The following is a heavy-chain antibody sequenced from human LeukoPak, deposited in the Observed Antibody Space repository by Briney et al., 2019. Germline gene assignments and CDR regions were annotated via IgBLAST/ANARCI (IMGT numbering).Heavy chain of an antibody. V-gene: IGHV3-53*01. CDR1: GITVSSNY. D-gene: IGHD3-22*01. CDR3: ARGSSGYDSSVLGN. Sequence: GGSLRLSCAASGITVSSNYMSWVRQAPGKGLEWVSVSYSGGSTYYADSVKGRFTISRDNSKNTVYLQMNSLRAEDTAVYYCARGSSGYDSSVLGNWGQGTLVTVSS. CDR2: SYSGGST. J-gene: IGHJ4*02.